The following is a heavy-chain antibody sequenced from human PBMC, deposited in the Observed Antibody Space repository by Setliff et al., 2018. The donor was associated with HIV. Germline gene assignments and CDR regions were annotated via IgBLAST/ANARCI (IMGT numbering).Heavy chain of an antibody. CDR3: ARVGRLHYLTPFYYYGMDV. CDR2: MNPNSGNT. Sequence: ASVKVSCKASGYTFPSYDINWVRQATGQGLEWMGWMNPNSGNTGYAQKFQGRLTMTRNTSISTVNMELSSLRSEDTAVYFCARVGRLHYLTPFYYYGMDVWGQRTTVTVSS. V-gene: IGHV1-8*01. D-gene: IGHD4-4*01. J-gene: IGHJ6*02. CDR1: GYTFPSYD.